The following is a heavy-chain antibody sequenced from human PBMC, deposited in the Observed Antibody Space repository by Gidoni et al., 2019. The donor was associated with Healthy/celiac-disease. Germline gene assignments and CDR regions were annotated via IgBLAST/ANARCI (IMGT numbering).Heavy chain of an antibody. CDR1: GGTFSSYA. CDR3: ARDLWSSNWFDP. Sequence: QVQLVQSGAEVKKPGSSVKVSCKASGGTFSSYASSWVRQAPGQGLEWMGGIIPIFGTANYAQKFQGRVTITADKSTSTAYMERSSLRSEDTAVYYCARDLWSSNWFDPWGQGTLVTVSS. D-gene: IGHD3-3*01. J-gene: IGHJ5*02. V-gene: IGHV1-69*06. CDR2: IIPIFGTA.